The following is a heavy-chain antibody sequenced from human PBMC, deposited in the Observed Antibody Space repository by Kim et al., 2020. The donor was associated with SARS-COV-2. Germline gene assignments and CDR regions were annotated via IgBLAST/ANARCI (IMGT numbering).Heavy chain of an antibody. CDR1: GFIFSGSA. V-gene: IGHV3-73*01. J-gene: IGHJ6*02. Sequence: GGSLRLSCAASGFIFSGSAMHWVRQASGKGLEWVGRIRSKPNNYATAYPASVKGMFTISRDDSKNTAYLQMNSLKAEDTAVYYCARRGEYGGMDVWGQGITVTVSS. CDR3: ARRGEYGGMDV. CDR2: IRSKPNNYAT. D-gene: IGHD4-17*01.